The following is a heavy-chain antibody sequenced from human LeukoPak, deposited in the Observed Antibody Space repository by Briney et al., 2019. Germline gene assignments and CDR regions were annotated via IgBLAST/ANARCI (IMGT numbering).Heavy chain of an antibody. CDR2: IKSKTDGGTT. CDR1: GFTFSNAW. V-gene: IGHV3-15*01. J-gene: IGHJ5*02. CDR3: TTVYYYASGSGENWFDP. D-gene: IGHD3-10*01. Sequence: GGSLRLPCAASGFTFSNAWMTWVRQAPGKGLEWVGRIKSKTDGGTTDYAAPVKGRFTISRDDSKNTLCLQMNSLKTEDTAVYYCTTVYYYASGSGENWFDPWGQGTLVTVSS.